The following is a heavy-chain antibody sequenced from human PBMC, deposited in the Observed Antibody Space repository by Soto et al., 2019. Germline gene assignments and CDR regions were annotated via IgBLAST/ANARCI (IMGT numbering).Heavy chain of an antibody. V-gene: IGHV3-30*18. Sequence: QVQLVESGGGVVQPERSLRLSCAASGFTFSNHGMHWVRQPPGKGLEWLAVISYDGSNEYYADSVKGRFTISRDNSNNTGYLQMNSLRAEDTAVYYCAKDRWLVSVSYYDMDVWGQGTTVTVSS. D-gene: IGHD6-19*01. CDR2: ISYDGSNE. CDR3: AKDRWLVSVSYYDMDV. J-gene: IGHJ6*02. CDR1: GFTFSNHG.